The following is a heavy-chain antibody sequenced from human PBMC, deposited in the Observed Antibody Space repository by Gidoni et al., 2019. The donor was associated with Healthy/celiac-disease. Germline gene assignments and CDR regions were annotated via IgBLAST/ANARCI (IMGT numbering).Heavy chain of an antibody. CDR3: AKDDFWSAYHLFDT. Sequence: VQLQESGRGRVKPSQTLYLPCTGAGGSISSGSYYWSWSRHPAGKGLEWSVRSYTSGSTNYNHSLKSRVSISVDTSKTQFSLKLSSVTAADTAVYYCAKDDFWSAYHLFDTWGQGTLVTVSS. J-gene: IGHJ5*02. CDR1: GGSISSGSYY. D-gene: IGHD3-3*01. V-gene: IGHV4-61*02. CDR2: SYTSGST.